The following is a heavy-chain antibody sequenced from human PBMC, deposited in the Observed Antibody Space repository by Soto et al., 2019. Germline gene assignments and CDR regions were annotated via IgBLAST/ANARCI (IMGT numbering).Heavy chain of an antibody. CDR3: ARDDPLGYCSGGSCYCC. Sequence: GSLRLSCAASGFTFSSYSMNWVRQAPGKGLEWVSYISSSSSTIYYADSVKGRFTISRDNAKNSLYLQMNSLRDEDTAVYYCARDDPLGYCSGGSCYCCWGQGTLVTVSS. V-gene: IGHV3-48*02. J-gene: IGHJ4*02. D-gene: IGHD2-15*01. CDR1: GFTFSSYS. CDR2: ISSSSSTI.